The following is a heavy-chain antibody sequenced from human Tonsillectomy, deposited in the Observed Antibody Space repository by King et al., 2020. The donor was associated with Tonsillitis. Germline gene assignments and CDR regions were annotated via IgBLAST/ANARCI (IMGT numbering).Heavy chain of an antibody. D-gene: IGHD3-3*01. V-gene: IGHV5-51*01. CDR2: IYPGDSNT. J-gene: IGHJ4*02. CDR3: ARWGITIFGVVIAFDY. Sequence: VQLVQSGAEVKKPGESLKISCKGSGYSFTNYWIGWVRQMPGKGLELMGIIYPGDSNTRYSPSFQGQVTISADKSISTAYLQWSSLKASDTAMYYCARWGITIFGVVIAFDYWGQGTLVTVSS. CDR1: GYSFTNYW.